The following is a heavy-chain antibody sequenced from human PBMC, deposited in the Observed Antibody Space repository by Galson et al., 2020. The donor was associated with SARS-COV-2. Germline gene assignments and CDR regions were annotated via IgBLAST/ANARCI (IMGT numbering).Heavy chain of an antibody. CDR1: GFNFYYYT. CDR2: ISKDGSKK. Sequence: GESLKISCAASGFNFYYYTVHWVRQAPGKGLEWVAVISKDGSKKYYADSVKGRFTISRDDSNNTLFLQMDSLRPNDTAVYYCVRGGVSPYYFYNVDVWGQGTTVTVSS. J-gene: IGHJ6*02. CDR3: VRGGVSPYYFYNVDV. V-gene: IGHV3-30*04.